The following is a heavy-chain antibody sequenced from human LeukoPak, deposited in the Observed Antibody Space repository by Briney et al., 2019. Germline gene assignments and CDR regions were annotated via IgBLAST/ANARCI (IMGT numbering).Heavy chain of an antibody. Sequence: PSETLSLTCTVSGGSISSSNFYWGWIRHPPGKGLEWIGSVYSSGNTYYNPSLKSRVTISVDTSKNQFSLKLSSVTAADTAVYYCARNQNLRTLEYWGQGTLVTVSS. CDR2: VYSSGNT. J-gene: IGHJ4*02. CDR1: GGSISSSNFY. CDR3: ARNQNLRTLEY. D-gene: IGHD4-17*01. V-gene: IGHV4-39*07.